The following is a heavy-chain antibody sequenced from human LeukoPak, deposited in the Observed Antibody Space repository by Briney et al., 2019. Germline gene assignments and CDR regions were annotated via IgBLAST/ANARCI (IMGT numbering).Heavy chain of an antibody. V-gene: IGHV3-30*18. CDR3: AKDPGIWFGEPYFDY. D-gene: IGHD3-10*01. Sequence: GRSLRLSCAASGFTFSSYGMHWVRQAPGKGLEWVAVISYDGTNKYYADSVKGRFTFSRDNSKNTLYLQMNSLRAEDTSVYYCAKDPGIWFGEPYFDYWGQGTLVTVSS. J-gene: IGHJ4*02. CDR2: ISYDGTNK. CDR1: GFTFSSYG.